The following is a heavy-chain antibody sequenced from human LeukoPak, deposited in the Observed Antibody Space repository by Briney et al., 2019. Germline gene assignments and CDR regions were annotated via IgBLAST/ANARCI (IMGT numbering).Heavy chain of an antibody. CDR2: IQYDGSNE. J-gene: IGHJ4*02. Sequence: PGGSLRLSCAASGFTISTYGMHWVRQAPGKVLEWVAFIQYDGSNEYYADSVKGRFTISRDNSKNTLYLQMNSLRAEDTAVYYCAKDRISYYYDSSGYFLFPDYWGQGTLVTVSS. CDR1: GFTISTYG. CDR3: AKDRISYYYDSSGYFLFPDY. V-gene: IGHV3-30*02. D-gene: IGHD3-22*01.